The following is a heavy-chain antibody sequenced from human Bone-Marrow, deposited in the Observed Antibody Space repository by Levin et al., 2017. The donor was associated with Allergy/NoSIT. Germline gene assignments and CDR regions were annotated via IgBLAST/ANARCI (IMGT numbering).Heavy chain of an antibody. CDR2: ISSSSSYI. J-gene: IGHJ2*01. Sequence: GESLKISCAASGFTFSSYSMNWVRQAPGKGLEWVSSISSSSSYIYYADSVKGRFTISRDNAKNSLYLQMNSLRAEDTAVYYCARHPTYGDYNSGGWYFDLWGRGTLVTVSS. CDR3: ARHPTYGDYNSGGWYFDL. CDR1: GFTFSSYS. D-gene: IGHD4-17*01. V-gene: IGHV3-21*01.